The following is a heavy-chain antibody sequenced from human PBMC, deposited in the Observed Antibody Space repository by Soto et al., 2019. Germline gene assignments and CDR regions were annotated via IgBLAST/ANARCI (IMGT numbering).Heavy chain of an antibody. CDR2: INGENGNT. CDR1: GYSFSNNG. D-gene: IGHD4-17*01. J-gene: IGHJ4*02. CDR3: ARDLGYGDYGTDF. Sequence: QVQLVQSGAEVKKPGASVKVSCQASGYSFSNNGISWVRQAPGQGFEWRGWINGENGNTNYAQKFKGRVTMTTDTSTSTAYMELRSLRSDDTAVYYCARDLGYGDYGTDFWGQGTLVTVSS. V-gene: IGHV1-18*04.